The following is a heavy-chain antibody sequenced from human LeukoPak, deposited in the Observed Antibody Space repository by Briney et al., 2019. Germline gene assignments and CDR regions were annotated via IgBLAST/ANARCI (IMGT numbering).Heavy chain of an antibody. V-gene: IGHV3-23*01. Sequence: GGSLRLSCAASEFTFSNYARAWVRQAPGEGLEWVSGISGNGGKIYYADSVKGRFTISRDSSKNTLYLQMNSLTGEDTAVYFCAKRDYYDSSGYAPLFDYWGQGTLVTVSP. CDR2: ISGNGGKI. CDR3: AKRDYYDSSGYAPLFDY. D-gene: IGHD3-22*01. CDR1: EFTFSNYA. J-gene: IGHJ4*02.